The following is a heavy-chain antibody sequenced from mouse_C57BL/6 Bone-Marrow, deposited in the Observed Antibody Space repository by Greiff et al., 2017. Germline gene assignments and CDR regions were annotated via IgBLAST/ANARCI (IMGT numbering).Heavy chain of an antibody. CDR2: INPSSGYT. V-gene: IGHV1-4*01. Sequence: QVQLQQSGAELARPGASVKMSCKASGYTFTSYTMHWVKQRPGQGLEWIGYINPSSGYTKYNQKFKDKATLTADKSSSTAYMQLRSLTSEDSAVYYCARERERHYGNCVGDYWGQGTTLTVSS. CDR3: ARERERHYGNCVGDY. D-gene: IGHD2-1*01. J-gene: IGHJ2*01. CDR1: GYTFTSYT.